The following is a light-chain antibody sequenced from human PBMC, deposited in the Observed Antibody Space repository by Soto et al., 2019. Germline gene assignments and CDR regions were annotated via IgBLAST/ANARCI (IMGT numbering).Light chain of an antibody. CDR3: QSADSSGTCVV. J-gene: IGLJ2*01. CDR2: KDS. Sequence: SYELTQPPSVSVSPGQRARITCSGDALPKQYAYWYQQKPGQAPVLVIYKDSERPSGIPERFSGSSSGTTVTLTISGVQAEDEADYYCQSADSSGTCVVFGGGTKLTVL. V-gene: IGLV3-25*03. CDR1: ALPKQY.